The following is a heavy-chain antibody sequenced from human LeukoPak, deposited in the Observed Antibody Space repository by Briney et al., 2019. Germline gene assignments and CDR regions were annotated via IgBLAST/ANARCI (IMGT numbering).Heavy chain of an antibody. J-gene: IGHJ6*02. D-gene: IGHD3-3*01. CDR2: INHSGST. CDR3: ARSLEWLFSYYYGMDV. Sequence: SETLSLTCTVSGGSISSGGYYWSWIRQHPGKGLEWIGEINHSGSTNYNPSLKSRVTISVDTSKNQFSLKLSSVTAADTAVYYCARSLEWLFSYYYGMDVWGQGTTVTVSS. CDR1: GGSISSGGYY. V-gene: IGHV4-31*03.